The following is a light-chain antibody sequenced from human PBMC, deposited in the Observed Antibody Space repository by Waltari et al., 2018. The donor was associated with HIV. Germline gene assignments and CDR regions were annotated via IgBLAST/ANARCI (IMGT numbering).Light chain of an antibody. J-gene: IGKJ2*01. CDR1: QDITNY. CDR3: QQSAWWYT. V-gene: IGKV1-33*01. Sequence: DIQMTQSPSSLSASVGDRVTITCQASQDITNYLSWYQQKPGKAPKLLISDASILETGVPSRFSGSGSGTEFTFTISDLQPEDFATYYCQQSAWWYTFGQGTKLEIK. CDR2: DAS.